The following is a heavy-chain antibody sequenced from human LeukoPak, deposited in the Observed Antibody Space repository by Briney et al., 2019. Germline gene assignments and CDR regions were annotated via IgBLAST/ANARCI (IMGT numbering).Heavy chain of an antibody. D-gene: IGHD6-13*01. V-gene: IGHV4-39*07. J-gene: IGHJ4*02. CDR3: ARDRFTRQRLVFDY. Sequence: KPSETLSLTCTVSGGSISSSSYYWGWIRQPPGKGLEWIGSIYHSGSTYYNPSLKSRVTISVDTSKNQFSLKLSSVTAADTAVYYCARDRFTRQRLVFDYWGQGTLVTVSS. CDR2: IYHSGST. CDR1: GGSISSSSYY.